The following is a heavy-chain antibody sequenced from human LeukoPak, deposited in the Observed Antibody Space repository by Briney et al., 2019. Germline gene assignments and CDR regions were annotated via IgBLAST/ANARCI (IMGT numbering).Heavy chain of an antibody. V-gene: IGHV3-23*01. J-gene: IGHJ4*02. CDR1: GFTFSTYA. CDR2: ISRSGDST. Sequence: LPGASLRLSCAASGFTFSTYAMTWVRQAPGKGLEWVSAISRSGDSTYYADSVKGRFTISRDNSKNTLYLQMNSLRAEDTAVYYCSFERARSGSGSGWRIFDYWGQGTLVTVSS. CDR3: SFERARSGSGSGWRIFDY. D-gene: IGHD6-19*01.